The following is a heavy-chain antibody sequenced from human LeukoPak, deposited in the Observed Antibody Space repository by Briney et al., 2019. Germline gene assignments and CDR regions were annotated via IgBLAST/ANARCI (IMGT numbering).Heavy chain of an antibody. D-gene: IGHD6-13*01. CDR1: GFTFSSYA. V-gene: IGHV3-23*01. CDR2: ISGSGGST. Sequence: GGSLRLSCAASGFTFSSYAMSWVRQAPGKGLEWVSAISGSGGSTYYADSVKGRFTISRDNSKNTLYLQMNSLRAEDTAVYYCARQVKIVGTSVAAAGAIDYWGQGTLVTVSS. J-gene: IGHJ4*02. CDR3: ARQVKIVGTSVAAAGAIDY.